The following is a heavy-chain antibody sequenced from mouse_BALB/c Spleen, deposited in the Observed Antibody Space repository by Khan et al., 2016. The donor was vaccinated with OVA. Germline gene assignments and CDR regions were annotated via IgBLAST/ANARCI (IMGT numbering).Heavy chain of an antibody. J-gene: IGHJ3*01. CDR1: GFTFSTYG. Sequence: EVMLVESGGDLVKPEGSLKLSCAASGFTFSTYGMSWVRQTPDKRLEWVATISSGGSYTYYPDSVQGRFPISRDNAKNTLYLQMSSLKSEDTAMFYCVRLAYYYDSEGFAYWGQGTLVTVSA. CDR2: ISSGGSYT. CDR3: VRLAYYYDSEGFAY. V-gene: IGHV5-6*01. D-gene: IGHD1-1*01.